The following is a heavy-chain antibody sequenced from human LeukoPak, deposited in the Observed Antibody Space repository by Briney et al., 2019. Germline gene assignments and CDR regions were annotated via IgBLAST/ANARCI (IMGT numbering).Heavy chain of an antibody. Sequence: TPSETLSLTCTVSGGSIRSNYWSWIRQPPGKGLEWIGYMYYSGSTNYNPSLKSRVTISVDTSKNQFSLKLSSVTAADTAVYYCARGSNYYYYMDVWGKGTTVTVSS. CDR2: MYYSGST. V-gene: IGHV4-59*08. CDR3: ARGSNYYYYMDV. D-gene: IGHD2-15*01. CDR1: GGSIRSNY. J-gene: IGHJ6*03.